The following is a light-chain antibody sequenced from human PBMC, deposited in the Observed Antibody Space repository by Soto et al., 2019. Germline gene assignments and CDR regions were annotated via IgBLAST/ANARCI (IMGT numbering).Light chain of an antibody. CDR3: QQYNSYWT. CDR1: QSINIW. V-gene: IGKV1-5*01. Sequence: DIQMTQSPSTLSSSLGDRVTITCRASQSINIWLAWFQQKPGKAPKLLISDVSSLDSGVPSRFSGSGFGTEFTLTISSLQPDDVATYYCQQYNSYWTFGQGTKVDI. J-gene: IGKJ1*01. CDR2: DVS.